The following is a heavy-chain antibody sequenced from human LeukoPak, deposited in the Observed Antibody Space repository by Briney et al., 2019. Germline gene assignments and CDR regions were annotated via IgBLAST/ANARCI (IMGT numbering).Heavy chain of an antibody. D-gene: IGHD3-22*01. CDR3: ARDRGYYDSSGRENWFDP. Sequence: ASVKVSFKASGYTFTNYNMHWVRQAPGQGLEWMGIINPSGGSTSYVQKFQGRVTMTRDTSTSTVYMELSSLRSEDTAIYYCARDRGYYDSSGRENWFDPWGQGTLVTVSS. CDR2: INPSGGST. J-gene: IGHJ5*02. V-gene: IGHV1-46*01. CDR1: GYTFTNYN.